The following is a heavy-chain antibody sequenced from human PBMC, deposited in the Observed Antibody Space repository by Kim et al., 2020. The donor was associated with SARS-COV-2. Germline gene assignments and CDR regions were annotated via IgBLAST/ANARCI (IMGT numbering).Heavy chain of an antibody. CDR3: GKFPPGRHYIDY. J-gene: IGHJ4*02. V-gene: IGHV3-23*01. Sequence: GGSLRLSCAGSGFTFTSYAMSWVRQAPGKGLEGVSSISDSGGHTFYADSVKGRFTISRDNSKNTLYLHMNVLRAEDTAVYFCGKFPPGRHYIDYWGQGTLVTVSS. CDR1: GFTFTSYA. CDR2: ISDSGGHT.